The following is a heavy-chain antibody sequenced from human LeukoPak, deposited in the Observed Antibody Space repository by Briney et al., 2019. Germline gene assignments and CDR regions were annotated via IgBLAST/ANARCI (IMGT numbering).Heavy chain of an antibody. V-gene: IGHV3-33*01. Sequence: PGGSLRLSCAASGFTFSSYGMHWVRQAPGKGLEWVAVIWYDGSNKYYADSVKGRFTISRDNSKNTLYLQMNSLRAEDTAVYYCARDGYSYALDYWGQGTLVTVSS. CDR3: ARDGYSYALDY. CDR1: GFTFSSYG. J-gene: IGHJ4*02. D-gene: IGHD5-18*01. CDR2: IWYDGSNK.